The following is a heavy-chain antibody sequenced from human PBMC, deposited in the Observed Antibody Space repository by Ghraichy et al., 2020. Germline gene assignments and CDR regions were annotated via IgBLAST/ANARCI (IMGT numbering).Heavy chain of an antibody. CDR2: ISGSGGST. Sequence: GGSLRLSCAASGFTFSSYAMSWVRQAPGKGLEWVSAISGSGGSTYYADSVKGRFTISRDKSKNTLYLQMNSLRAEDTAVYYCAKDGYGDDAFDIWGQGTMVTVSS. V-gene: IGHV3-23*01. CDR1: GFTFSSYA. J-gene: IGHJ3*02. D-gene: IGHD4-17*01. CDR3: AKDGYGDDAFDI.